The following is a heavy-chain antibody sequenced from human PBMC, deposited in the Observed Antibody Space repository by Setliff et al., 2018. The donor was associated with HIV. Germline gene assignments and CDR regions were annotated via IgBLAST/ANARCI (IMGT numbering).Heavy chain of an antibody. Sequence: VKVSCKISGYTLTELSIHWVRQAPGKGLEWMANFDPEDGETFYAQKFQGRLTMTEDTSTDTAYMELSSLRSDDTAMYYCATDPGYSSTWYSESFQHLGQGTVVTVSS. V-gene: IGHV1-24*01. J-gene: IGHJ1*01. CDR1: GYTLTELS. CDR2: FDPEDGET. CDR3: ATDPGYSSTWYSESFQH. D-gene: IGHD6-13*01.